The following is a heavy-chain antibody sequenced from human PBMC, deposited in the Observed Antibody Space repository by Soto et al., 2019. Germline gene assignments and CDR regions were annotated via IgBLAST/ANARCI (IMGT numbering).Heavy chain of an antibody. V-gene: IGHV3-33*01. CDR2: IWYDGSNK. Sequence: GGSLRPSCAASGFTFSSYGMHWVRQAPGKGLEWVAVIWYDGSNKYYADSVKGRFTISRDNSMNTLYLQMNSLRAEDTAVYYCARARVCSGGSCRDYYYYYMDVWGKGTTVTVSS. D-gene: IGHD2-15*01. CDR1: GFTFSSYG. CDR3: ARARVCSGGSCRDYYYYYMDV. J-gene: IGHJ6*03.